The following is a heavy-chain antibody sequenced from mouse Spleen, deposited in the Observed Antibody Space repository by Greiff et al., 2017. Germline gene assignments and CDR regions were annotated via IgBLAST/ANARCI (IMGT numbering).Heavy chain of an antibody. Sequence: VKLQESGAELVKPGASVKLSCKASGYTFTSYYMYWVKQRPGQGLEWIGEINPSNGGTNFNEKFKSKATLTVDKSSSTAYMQLSSLTSEDSAVYYCTRGANYYGSSYFDYWGQGTTLTVSS. D-gene: IGHD1-1*01. V-gene: IGHV1S81*02. CDR3: TRGANYYGSSYFDY. CDR1: GYTFTSYY. CDR2: INPSNGGT. J-gene: IGHJ2*01.